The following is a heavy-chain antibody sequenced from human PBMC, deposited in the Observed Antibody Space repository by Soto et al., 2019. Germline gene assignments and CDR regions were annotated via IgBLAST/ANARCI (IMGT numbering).Heavy chain of an antibody. CDR2: IYWDDDK. Sequence: QITLKESGPTLVKPTQTLTLTCTFSGFSLSTTAVGVGWIRQPPGKALECLAVIYWDDDKRYRPSLKPRLSITKDTSKNQVVLTITNMDPGDTATYYCARYVAGTTGSAFDMWGQGTSVAVSS. D-gene: IGHD1-1*01. CDR1: GFSLSTTAVG. J-gene: IGHJ3*02. V-gene: IGHV2-5*02. CDR3: ARYVAGTTGSAFDM.